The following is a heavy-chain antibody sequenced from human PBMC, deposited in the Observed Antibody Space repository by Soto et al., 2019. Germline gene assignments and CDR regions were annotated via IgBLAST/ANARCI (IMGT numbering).Heavy chain of an antibody. V-gene: IGHV1-46*01. D-gene: IGHD5-18*01. CDR3: ATSVNSAMAFDS. Sequence: QVQLVQSGAEVKTPGASVKLSCKASGYTFTHYYIHWVRQAPGQGLEWMGIINPNGGSTTYAQKFRAGVTMTRDTSTSTVYMELSNLRSDDSAVYYCATSVNSAMAFDSWGQGTLVTVSS. J-gene: IGHJ4*02. CDR1: GYTFTHYY. CDR2: INPNGGST.